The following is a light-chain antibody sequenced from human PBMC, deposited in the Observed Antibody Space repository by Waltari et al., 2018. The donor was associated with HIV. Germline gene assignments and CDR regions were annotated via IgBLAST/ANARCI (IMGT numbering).Light chain of an antibody. Sequence: QSVLTQPPSASGTPGQRVTISCSGRSSNIGRNYVYWYQQLPGTAPKLLIYTNNQRPSWVPDRFSGSTSGTSASLAIGGLRSEDEADDYCAAWDASLSVVFGGGTKLTVL. V-gene: IGLV1-47*01. J-gene: IGLJ2*01. CDR1: SSNIGRNY. CDR2: TNN. CDR3: AAWDASLSVV.